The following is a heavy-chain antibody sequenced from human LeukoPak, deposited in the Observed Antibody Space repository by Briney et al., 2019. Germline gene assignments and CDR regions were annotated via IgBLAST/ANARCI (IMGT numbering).Heavy chain of an antibody. D-gene: IGHD3-9*01. J-gene: IGHJ4*02. V-gene: IGHV3-30-3*01. Sequence: PGGSLRLSCAASGFTFSSYAMHWVRQAPGKGLEWVAVISYDGSNKYYADSVKGRFTISRDNSKNTLYLQMNSLRAEDTAVYYCARDLGYDILTGYLGDYWGQGTLVTVSS. CDR3: ARDLGYDILTGYLGDY. CDR2: ISYDGSNK. CDR1: GFTFSSYA.